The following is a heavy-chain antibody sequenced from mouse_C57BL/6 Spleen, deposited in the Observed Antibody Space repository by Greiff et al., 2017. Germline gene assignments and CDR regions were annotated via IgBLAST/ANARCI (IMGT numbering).Heavy chain of an antibody. CDR1: GYTFTDYE. D-gene: IGHD2-5*01. CDR3: RRTEYSNYWYFDV. Sequence: QVQLQQSGAELVRPGASVTLSCKASGYTFTDYEMHWVKQTPVHGLEWIGAIDPATGGTASNQKFKGKAILTADKSSSTAYMELRSLISEDAAVYYCRRTEYSNYWYFDVWGTGTTVTVSS. CDR2: IDPATGGT. V-gene: IGHV1-15*01. J-gene: IGHJ1*03.